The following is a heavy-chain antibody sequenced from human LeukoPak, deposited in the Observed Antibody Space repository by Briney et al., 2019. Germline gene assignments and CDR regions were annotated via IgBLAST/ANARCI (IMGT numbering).Heavy chain of an antibody. CDR1: GGSISSYY. D-gene: IGHD1-26*01. V-gene: IGHV4-59*08. J-gene: IGHJ4*02. CDR2: IYYNGST. CDR3: ARHPATIGWEIDY. Sequence: SETLSLTCTVSGGSISSYYWSWIRQPPGKGLEWIGYIYYNGSTNYNPSLKSRVTISVDTSKNQFSLKLSSVTAADTAVYYYARHPATIGWEIDYWGQGTLVTVSS.